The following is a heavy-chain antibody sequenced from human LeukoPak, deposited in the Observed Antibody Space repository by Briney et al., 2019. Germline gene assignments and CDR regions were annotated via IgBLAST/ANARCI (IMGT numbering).Heavy chain of an antibody. Sequence: GGSLRLSCAASGFTFSSYSMNWVRQAPGKGLEWVSSISASGVMTYYADSVKGRFTVSRDNSKNSLYLQMNSLTAADTAVYYCAKDRSIGTYYTFDHWGQGTLVTVSS. CDR1: GFTFSSYS. D-gene: IGHD1-26*01. CDR3: AKDRSIGTYYTFDH. J-gene: IGHJ4*02. V-gene: IGHV3-23*01. CDR2: ISASGVMT.